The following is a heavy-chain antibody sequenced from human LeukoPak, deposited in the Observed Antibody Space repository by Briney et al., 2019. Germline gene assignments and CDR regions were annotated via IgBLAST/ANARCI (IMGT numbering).Heavy chain of an antibody. CDR3: VIFGVVGAFDY. V-gene: IGHV1-8*01. D-gene: IGHD3-3*01. CDR2: MNPNSGKA. CDR1: GYTFTNYD. Sequence: ASVTVSCKTSGYTFTNYDMNWVRQAPGQGLEWMGWMNPNSGKAGYLEKFQGRVTITRNTSISTAYMELSSLRSEDTAVYYCVIFGVVGAFDYWGQGTLVTVSS. J-gene: IGHJ4*02.